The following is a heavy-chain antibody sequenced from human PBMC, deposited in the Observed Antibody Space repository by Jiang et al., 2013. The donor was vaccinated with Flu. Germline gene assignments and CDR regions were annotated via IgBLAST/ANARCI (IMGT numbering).Heavy chain of an antibody. Sequence: PGLVKPSETLSLTCAVSGGSISTSSYYWGWIRQSPGKGLEWIGSIFSSGNTYYKPSLKSRVTISIDKSKNQFSLNLSSVTAADTAVYYCAREGVSTSWFDPWGQGTLVTVSS. D-gene: IGHD5/OR15-5a*01. CDR1: GGSISTSSYY. CDR2: IFSSGNT. J-gene: IGHJ5*02. CDR3: AREGVSTSWFDP. V-gene: IGHV4-39*07.